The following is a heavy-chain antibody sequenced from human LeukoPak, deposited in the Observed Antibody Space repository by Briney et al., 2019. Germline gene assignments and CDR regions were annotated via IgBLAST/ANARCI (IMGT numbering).Heavy chain of an antibody. Sequence: GGSLRLSCAAFGFIVRSNHINWVRQAPGKGLEWVGFIRSNSYGGTADYAASVKGRFSISRDDSKSIAYLQMNSLKTEDTAVYYCTRDAESRYYDSSGYPYWGQGTLVTVSS. D-gene: IGHD3-22*01. J-gene: IGHJ4*02. CDR3: TRDAESRYYDSSGYPY. CDR2: IRSNSYGGTA. V-gene: IGHV3-49*02. CDR1: GFIVRSNH.